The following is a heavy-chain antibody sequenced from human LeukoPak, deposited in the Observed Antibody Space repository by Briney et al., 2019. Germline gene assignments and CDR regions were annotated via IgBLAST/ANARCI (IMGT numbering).Heavy chain of an antibody. CDR3: ARHSPSGWYYFDS. D-gene: IGHD6-19*01. J-gene: IGHJ4*02. CDR1: VDSMTAFD. Sequence: SETLSLTCSVSVDSMTAFDWSWIRQPAGKGLEWVGQVFTSGTTAYSASLKSRLTISLDKSNNQVSLKLISVSAADTSVYYCARHSPSGWYYFDSWGQGALVIVSS. CDR2: VFTSGTT. V-gene: IGHV4-4*07.